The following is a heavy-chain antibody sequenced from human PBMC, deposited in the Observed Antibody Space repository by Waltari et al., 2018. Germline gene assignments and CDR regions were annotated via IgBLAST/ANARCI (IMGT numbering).Heavy chain of an antibody. D-gene: IGHD3-10*01. CDR2: INPKSGGA. CDR1: GYNFSDYY. CDR3: VRAHVSGTAGDY. J-gene: IGHJ4*02. V-gene: IGHV1-2*04. Sequence: QVQLVQSGAEVKKPGASVKVSCKASGYNFSDYYIHWVRQAPEEGFEWMGWINPKSGGASYAPRFQGWVTMTRDTSTSTVYMEISRVRSDDTAVYYCVRAHVSGTAGDYWGQGTLVTISS.